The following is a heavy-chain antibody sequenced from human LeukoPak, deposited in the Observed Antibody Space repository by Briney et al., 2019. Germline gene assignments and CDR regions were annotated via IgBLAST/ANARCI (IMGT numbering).Heavy chain of an antibody. CDR3: ARRVGATLCNWFDP. Sequence: GESLKISCKGSGYSFTNYWIGWVRQMPGKGLEWMGIIYPGDFDTRYSPSFQGQVTISADKSISTAYLQWSSLKASDTAIYYCARRVGATLCNWFDPWGQGTLVTVSS. V-gene: IGHV5-51*01. CDR2: IYPGDFDT. CDR1: GYSFTNYW. D-gene: IGHD1-26*01. J-gene: IGHJ5*02.